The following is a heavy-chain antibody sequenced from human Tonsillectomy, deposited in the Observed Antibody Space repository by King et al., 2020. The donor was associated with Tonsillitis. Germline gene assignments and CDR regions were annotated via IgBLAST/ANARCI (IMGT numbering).Heavy chain of an antibody. J-gene: IGHJ6*02. CDR1: GFNFSNYA. Sequence: VQLVESGGGVVQPGRSLRLSCVASGFNFSNYAMHWVRQAPGKGLEWVAVISYDGSNKYFADSVKGRLTISRDNSKKTLYLQMNSLRAEDTAVYYCPRSHRTYYDILTPYGMDVWGQGTTVTVSS. V-gene: IGHV3-30-3*01. D-gene: IGHD3-9*01. CDR3: PRSHRTYYDILTPYGMDV. CDR2: ISYDGSNK.